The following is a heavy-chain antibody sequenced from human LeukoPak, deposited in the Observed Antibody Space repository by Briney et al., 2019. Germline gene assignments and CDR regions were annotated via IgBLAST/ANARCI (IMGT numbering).Heavy chain of an antibody. J-gene: IGHJ4*02. D-gene: IGHD6-13*01. V-gene: IGHV3-20*01. CDR1: GFTFNHHG. CDR3: TRGNAAAGTTILYFDY. CDR2: ITWDGDST. Sequence: GGSLRLSCAASGFTFNHHGVSWVHQAPGKGLEWVSGITWDGDSTGYADSVKGRFTISRDNAKNSLYLQMNSLRAEDTALYHCTRGNAAAGTTILYFDYWGQGTLVTVSS.